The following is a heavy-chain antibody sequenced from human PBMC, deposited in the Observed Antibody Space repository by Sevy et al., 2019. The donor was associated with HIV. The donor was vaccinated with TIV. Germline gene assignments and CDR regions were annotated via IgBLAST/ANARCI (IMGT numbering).Heavy chain of an antibody. Sequence: GGSLRLSCAASGFTFRSYALNWVRQAPGKGLEWVSGISGSGGSTYYADSVKGRFTISRDNSKNTVYLQMNSPRAEDTAVYYCAKASTYYYDSTGYPTAPIDYWGQGTLVTVSS. CDR3: AKASTYYYDSTGYPTAPIDY. CDR2: ISGSGGST. CDR1: GFTFRSYA. V-gene: IGHV3-23*01. D-gene: IGHD3-22*01. J-gene: IGHJ4*02.